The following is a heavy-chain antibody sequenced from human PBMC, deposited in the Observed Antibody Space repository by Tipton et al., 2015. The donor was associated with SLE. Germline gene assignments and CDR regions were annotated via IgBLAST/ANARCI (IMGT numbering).Heavy chain of an antibody. Sequence: TLSLTCAVYGGSFSGYYWSWIRQPPGKGLEWIGEINHSGSTNYNPSLKSRVTISVDTSKNQFSLKLSSVTAADTAVYYCASEGEHHDYIWGSYRRNWFDPWGQGTLVTVSS. CDR1: GGSFSGYY. J-gene: IGHJ5*02. CDR2: INHSGST. V-gene: IGHV4-34*01. D-gene: IGHD3-16*02. CDR3: ASEGEHHDYIWGSYRRNWFDP.